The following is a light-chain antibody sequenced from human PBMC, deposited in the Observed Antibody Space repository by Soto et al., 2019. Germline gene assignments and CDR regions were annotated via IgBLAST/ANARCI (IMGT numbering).Light chain of an antibody. V-gene: IGKV1-39*01. Sequence: DIQMTQSPSSLSASVGDRVTITFRASQSISSYLNWYQQKPGKAPKLLIYAASSLQSGVPSRFSGSGSGTDFTLTISSLQPDDFGTYHCQQYNSYWTFGQGTKVDIK. CDR1: QSISSY. CDR2: AAS. CDR3: QQYNSYWT. J-gene: IGKJ1*01.